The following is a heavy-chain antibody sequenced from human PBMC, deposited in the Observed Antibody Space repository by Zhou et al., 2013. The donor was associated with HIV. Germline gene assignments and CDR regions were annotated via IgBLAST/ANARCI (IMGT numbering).Heavy chain of an antibody. Sequence: QVQLVQSGAEMKKPGASLNISCKASGYAFTTYYIHWVRQAPGQGLEWMGLINPGIGSTYYAEKFQGRVTMTRDTSTNTVNMQLGTLTSEDTAVYYCNRGMQQWVNDAFDTWGQGTMVTISS. V-gene: IGHV1-46*03. CDR3: NRGMQQWVNDAFDT. J-gene: IGHJ3*02. D-gene: IGHD6-13*01. CDR2: INPGIGST. CDR1: GYAFTTYY.